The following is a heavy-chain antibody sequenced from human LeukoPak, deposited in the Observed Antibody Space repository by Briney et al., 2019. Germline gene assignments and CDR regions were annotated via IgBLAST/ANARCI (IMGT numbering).Heavy chain of an antibody. V-gene: IGHV1-2*06. Sequence: ASVKVSCKASGYTFTGYYMHWVRQAPGQGLEWMGRINPNSGGTNYAQKFQGRVTMTRDTSISTAYMELSRLRSDDTAVYYCAGDRARLITGTTLGIWGQGTMVTVSS. CDR3: AGDRARLITGTTLGI. CDR1: GYTFTGYY. CDR2: INPNSGGT. D-gene: IGHD1-20*01. J-gene: IGHJ3*02.